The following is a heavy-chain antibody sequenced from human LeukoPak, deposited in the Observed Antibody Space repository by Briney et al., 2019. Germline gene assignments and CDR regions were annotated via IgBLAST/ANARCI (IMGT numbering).Heavy chain of an antibody. CDR1: GFTFSSYA. CDR2: ISGSGGST. CDR3: ARDRTIIAAADNNWFDP. Sequence: GGSLRLSCAASGFTFSSYAMSWVRQAPGKGLEWVSAISGSGGSTYYADSVKGRFTISRDNSKNTLYLQMNSLRAEDTAVFYCARDRTIIAAADNNWFDPWGQGTLVTVSS. J-gene: IGHJ5*02. V-gene: IGHV3-23*01. D-gene: IGHD6-13*01.